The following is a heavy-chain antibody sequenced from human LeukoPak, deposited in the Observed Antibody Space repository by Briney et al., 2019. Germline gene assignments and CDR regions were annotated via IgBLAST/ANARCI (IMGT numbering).Heavy chain of an antibody. J-gene: IGHJ6*02. CDR3: ARPDPLGYCSSTSCFDYYYYGMDV. V-gene: IGHV1-18*01. Sequence: ASVKVSCKASGYTFTSYGISWVRQAPGQGLEWMGWISAYNGNTNYAQKLQGRVTMTTDTSTSTAYMELRSLRSDDTAVYYCARPDPLGYCSSTSCFDYYYYGMDVWGQGTTVTVSS. CDR1: GYTFTSYG. CDR2: ISAYNGNT. D-gene: IGHD2-2*01.